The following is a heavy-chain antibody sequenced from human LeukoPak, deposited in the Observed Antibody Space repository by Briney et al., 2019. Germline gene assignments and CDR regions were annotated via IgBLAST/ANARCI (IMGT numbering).Heavy chain of an antibody. J-gene: IGHJ4*02. V-gene: IGHV3-21*01. Sequence: GGSLRLSCAASGFTFSSYSMNWVRQAPGKGLEWVSSISSSSSYIYYADSVKGRFTISRDNAKNSLYLQMNSLRAEDTAVYYCARAAAGRYSGSYYSPFDYWGQGTLVTVSS. CDR1: GFTFSSYS. CDR2: ISSSSSYI. D-gene: IGHD1-26*01. CDR3: ARAAAGRYSGSYYSPFDY.